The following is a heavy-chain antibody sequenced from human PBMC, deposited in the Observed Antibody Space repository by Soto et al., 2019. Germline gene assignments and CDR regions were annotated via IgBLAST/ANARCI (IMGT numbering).Heavy chain of an antibody. CDR2: IIPIFGTA. V-gene: IGHV1-69*13. CDR3: ASSWKNWFDP. Sequence: SVKVSCKASGGTFSSYAISWVRQAPGQGLGWMGGIIPIFGTANYAQKFQGRVTITADESTSTAYMELSSLRSEDTAVYYCASSWKNWFDPWGQGTLVTVSS. D-gene: IGHD6-13*01. J-gene: IGHJ5*02. CDR1: GGTFSSYA.